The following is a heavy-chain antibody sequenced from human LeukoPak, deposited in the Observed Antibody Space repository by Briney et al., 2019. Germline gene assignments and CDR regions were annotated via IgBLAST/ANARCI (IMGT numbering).Heavy chain of an antibody. J-gene: IGHJ2*01. V-gene: IGHV4-30-2*01. CDR1: GGPISSGGYS. CDR2: IYHSGST. Sequence: SQTLSLTCAVSGGPISSGGYSWSWIRQPPGKGLEWIGYIYHSGSTYYDPSLKSRVTISVDRSKNQFSLKLSSVTAADTAVYYCARDHDSSGYYGGYFDLWGRGTLVTVSS. CDR3: ARDHDSSGYYGGYFDL. D-gene: IGHD3-22*01.